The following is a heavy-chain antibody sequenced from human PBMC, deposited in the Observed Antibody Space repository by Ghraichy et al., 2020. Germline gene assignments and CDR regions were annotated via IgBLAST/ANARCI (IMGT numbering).Heavy chain of an antibody. Sequence: GGSLRLSCAASGFTFSSYGMHWVRQAPGKGLEWVAVISYDGSNKYYADSVKGRFTISRDNSKNTLYLQMNSLRAEDTAVYYCAKVGGDDAFDIWGQGTMVTVSS. CDR2: ISYDGSNK. D-gene: IGHD4-17*01. CDR1: GFTFSSYG. V-gene: IGHV3-30*18. J-gene: IGHJ3*02. CDR3: AKVGGDDAFDI.